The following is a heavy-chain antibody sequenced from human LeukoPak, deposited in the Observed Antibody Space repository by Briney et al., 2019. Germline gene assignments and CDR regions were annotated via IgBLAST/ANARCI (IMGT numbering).Heavy chain of an antibody. J-gene: IGHJ4*02. D-gene: IGHD3-10*01. CDR3: ARAEYFDSGTYFDN. Sequence: GGSLRLSSAASGFTFSRYGMHWVRQAPGKGLEWVAAIRYDGSNKYYTDSVKGRFTISRDNSKNTLYLQMNSLRAEDTAVYYCARAEYFDSGTYFDNWGQGTLVTVSS. CDR2: IRYDGSNK. CDR1: GFTFSRYG. V-gene: IGHV3-33*01.